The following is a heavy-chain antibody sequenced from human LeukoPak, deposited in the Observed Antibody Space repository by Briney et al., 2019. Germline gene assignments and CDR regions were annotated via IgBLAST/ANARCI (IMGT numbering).Heavy chain of an antibody. Sequence: GGSLRLSYAASGFTFSSYGMHWVRQAPGKGLEWVAVISYDGSNKYYADSVKGRFTISRDNSKNTLYLQMNSLRAEDTAVYYCAKDDSSSWYSGFDYWGQGTLVTVSS. CDR1: GFTFSSYG. CDR3: AKDDSSSWYSGFDY. CDR2: ISYDGSNK. J-gene: IGHJ4*02. V-gene: IGHV3-30*18. D-gene: IGHD6-13*01.